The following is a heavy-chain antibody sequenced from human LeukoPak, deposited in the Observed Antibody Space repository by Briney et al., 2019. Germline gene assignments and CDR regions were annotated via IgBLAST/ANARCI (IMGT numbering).Heavy chain of an antibody. J-gene: IGHJ6*02. CDR2: IYSGGNT. V-gene: IGHV3-66*04. D-gene: IGHD6-19*01. Sequence: GGSLRLSCAASGFTVSNSYINWVRQAPGKGLEWVSIIYSGGNTYYADSVRGRFIISRDNSENTVYLQMNSLRAEDTAVYFCARPPGLAGHYSYYYGVDVWGQGTTVTVSS. CDR1: GFTVSNSY. CDR3: ARPPGLAGHYSYYYGVDV.